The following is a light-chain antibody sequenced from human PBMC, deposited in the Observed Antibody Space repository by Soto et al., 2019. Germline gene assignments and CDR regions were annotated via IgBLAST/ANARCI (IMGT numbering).Light chain of an antibody. CDR1: QDITNS. CDR2: DAS. V-gene: IGKV1-33*01. CDR3: QQYDHLSLT. Sequence: DIQMTQSPSSLSASVGDRVTITCQASQDITNSLNWYLQKPGKAPNLLIFDASNLDAGVPSRFSGSGSGTYFTFTIHSLQPEDVATYYCQQYDHLSLTFGGGTKVEIK. J-gene: IGKJ4*01.